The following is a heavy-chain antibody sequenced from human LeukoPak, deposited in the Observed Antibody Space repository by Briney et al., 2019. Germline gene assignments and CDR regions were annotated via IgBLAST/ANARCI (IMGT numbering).Heavy chain of an antibody. CDR1: GYTFTSYY. D-gene: IGHD1-26*01. CDR2: INPSGGST. Sequence: GASVTVSCKASGYTFTSYYMHWVRQAPGQGLEWMGIINPSGGSTSYAQKFQGRVTMTRDTSTSTVYMELSSLRSEDTAVYYCARDLVGATRERYYFDYWGQGTLVTVSS. J-gene: IGHJ4*02. CDR3: ARDLVGATRERYYFDY. V-gene: IGHV1-46*01.